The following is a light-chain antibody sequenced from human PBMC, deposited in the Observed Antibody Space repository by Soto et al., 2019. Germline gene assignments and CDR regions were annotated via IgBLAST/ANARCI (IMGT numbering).Light chain of an antibody. CDR2: TAS. CDR3: LQLNDYPLT. Sequence: DIQLTQSPSFLSASVGDRVTITCRSSQRIVNHLAWYQQKPGKTPNLLIFTASTLQSGVPSRFSGSGSGTEFTLTISSLQPEDFATYYCLQLNDYPLTFGGGTEVEIK. CDR1: QRIVNH. J-gene: IGKJ4*01. V-gene: IGKV1-9*01.